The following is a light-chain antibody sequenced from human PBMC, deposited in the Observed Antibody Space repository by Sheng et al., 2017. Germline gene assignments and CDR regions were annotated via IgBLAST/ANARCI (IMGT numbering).Light chain of an antibody. CDR1: QSVSSD. J-gene: IGKJ4*01. Sequence: EIMMTQSPATLSVSPGVRATLSCRASQSVSSDLAWYQQKPGQAPRLLIYGASTRATGVPDRFSGSGSGTDFTLTISRLEPEDFAVYYCQQRSNWPPLTFGGGTKVEIK. CDR2: GAS. CDR3: QQRSNWPPLT. V-gene: IGKV3D-15*01.